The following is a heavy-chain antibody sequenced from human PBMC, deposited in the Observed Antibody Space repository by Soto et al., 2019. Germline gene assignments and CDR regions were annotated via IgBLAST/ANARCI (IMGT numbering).Heavy chain of an antibody. CDR2: INPSGDVT. Sequence: ASVKVSCKASGYTFTSNYMHWVRQAPGQGLEWMGIINPSGDVTTYAQKFQGRVTMTRDTSTSTVYMEVSSLRSEDTAVYYCARDTSDLWSDPPGGMDVWGQGTTVTVSS. CDR3: ARDTSDLWSDPPGGMDV. J-gene: IGHJ6*02. CDR1: GYTFTSNY. D-gene: IGHD3-3*01. V-gene: IGHV1-46*01.